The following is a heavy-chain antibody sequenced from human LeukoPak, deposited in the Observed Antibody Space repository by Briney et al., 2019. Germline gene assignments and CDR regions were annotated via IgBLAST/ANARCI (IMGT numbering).Heavy chain of an antibody. J-gene: IGHJ6*02. Sequence: SSETLSPTCAVYGGSFSGYYWSWVRPPPREGLGWVWGIKHSGSTNYNPSLKSRVTISVDTSKNQFSLKLSSVTAADTAVYYCARIVVAGEYYYYYYGMDVWGQGATVTVSS. D-gene: IGHD3-22*01. V-gene: IGHV4-34*01. CDR1: GGSFSGYY. CDR3: ARIVVAGEYYYYYYGMDV. CDR2: IKHSGST.